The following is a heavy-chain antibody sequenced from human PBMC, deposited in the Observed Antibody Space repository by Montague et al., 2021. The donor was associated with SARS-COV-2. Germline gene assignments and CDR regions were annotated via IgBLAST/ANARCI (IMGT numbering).Heavy chain of an antibody. CDR3: TGADNYGS. J-gene: IGHJ5*02. CDR1: GFTFSSFT. Sequence: SLRLSCAASGFTFSSFTMSWVRLAPGKGLEWVSTIIGSGGSTWYADSVKGRFTISRDNSKSTLFLQMNSLRAEDTALYYCTGADNYGSWGRGTLVTVSS. CDR2: IIGSGGST. V-gene: IGHV3-23*01. D-gene: IGHD4-17*01.